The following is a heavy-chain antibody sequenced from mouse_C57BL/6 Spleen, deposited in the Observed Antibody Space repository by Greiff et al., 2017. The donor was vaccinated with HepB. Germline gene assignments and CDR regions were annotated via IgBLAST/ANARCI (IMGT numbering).Heavy chain of an antibody. CDR2: IDPETGGT. J-gene: IGHJ4*01. V-gene: IGHV1-15*01. CDR3: TRSHYGNPMDY. D-gene: IGHD2-1*01. CDR1: GYTFTDYE. Sequence: VQLQQSGAELVRPGASVTLSCKASGYTFTDYEMHWVKQTPVHGLEWIGAIDPETGGTAYNQKFKGKAILTADKSSSTAYMELRSLTSQDSAVYYCTRSHYGNPMDYWGQGTSVTVSS.